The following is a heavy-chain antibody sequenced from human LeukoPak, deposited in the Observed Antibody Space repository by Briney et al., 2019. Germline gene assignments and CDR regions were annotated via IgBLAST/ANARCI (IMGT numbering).Heavy chain of an antibody. CDR3: ARRRYSSGSDY. V-gene: IGHV4-59*08. CDR2: IYYSGST. CDR1: GGSISSYY. Sequence: SETLSLTCTVSGGSISSYYWSWIRQPPGKGLEWIGNIYYSGSTNYNPSLKSRVTISVDTSKNQFSLKLSSVTAADTAMYYCARRRYSSGSDYWGQGTLVTVSS. D-gene: IGHD6-19*01. J-gene: IGHJ4*02.